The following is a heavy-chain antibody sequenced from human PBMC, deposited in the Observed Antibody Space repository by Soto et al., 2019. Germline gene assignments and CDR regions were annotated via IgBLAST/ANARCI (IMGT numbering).Heavy chain of an antibody. CDR3: ARASLGSALAGILRF. J-gene: IGHJ3*01. Sequence: SSETLSLTCTVSGGSISSGDYYWSWIRQPPGKGLEWIGYIYYSGSTYYNPSLKSRVTISVDTSKNQFSLKLSSVTAADTAVYYCARASLGSALAGILRFWGQGTMVTLSS. V-gene: IGHV4-30-4*01. CDR2: IYYSGST. D-gene: IGHD6-19*01. CDR1: GGSISSGDYY.